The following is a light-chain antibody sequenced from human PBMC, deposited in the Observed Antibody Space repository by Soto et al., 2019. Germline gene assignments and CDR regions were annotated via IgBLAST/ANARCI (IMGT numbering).Light chain of an antibody. CDR1: QGISSW. V-gene: IGKV1D-16*02. CDR3: QQYTNTNNPWM. CDR2: GAS. J-gene: IGKJ1*01. Sequence: NQVTQSPSSVSASVGDRVTITCRARQGISSWLGWYQQKQGKPPKVLIYGASKLQSGVPPRFSGSGSGTEFTLIISGLQPDDAETYYCQQYTNTNNPWMLGQGTKVDIK.